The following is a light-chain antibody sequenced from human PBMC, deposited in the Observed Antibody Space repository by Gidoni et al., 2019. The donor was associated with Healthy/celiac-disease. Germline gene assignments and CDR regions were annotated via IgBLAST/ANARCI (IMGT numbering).Light chain of an antibody. CDR1: SLRSYY. CDR3: NPRDSSGNLGV. CDR2: GKN. V-gene: IGLV3-19*01. J-gene: IGLJ3*02. Sequence: SSELTQDPAVSVALGQTVRITCQGDSLRSYYASWYQQKPGQAPVLVIYGKNNRPSGIPDRFSGSSSGNTASLTNTGAQAEDEADYYCNPRDSSGNLGVFGGGTKLTVL.